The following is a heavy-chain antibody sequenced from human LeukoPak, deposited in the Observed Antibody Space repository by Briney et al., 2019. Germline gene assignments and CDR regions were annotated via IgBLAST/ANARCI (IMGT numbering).Heavy chain of an antibody. CDR1: GFTFSSYA. J-gene: IGHJ4*02. Sequence: GGSLRLSCAASGFTFSSYAMSWVRQAPGKGLEWVSAISGSGGSTYYADSVKGRFTISRDNSKNTLYLQMNSLRAEDTAVYYCAKDRITGTTRYLYYFDYWGQGTLVTVSS. D-gene: IGHD1-7*01. V-gene: IGHV3-23*01. CDR2: ISGSGGST. CDR3: AKDRITGTTRYLYYFDY.